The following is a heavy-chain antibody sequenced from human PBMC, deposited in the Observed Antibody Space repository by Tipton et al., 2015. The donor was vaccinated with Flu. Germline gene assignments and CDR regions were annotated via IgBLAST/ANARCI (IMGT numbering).Heavy chain of an antibody. CDR3: ARAHAPYDSEYYFDY. CDR1: GYTFTGYY. V-gene: IGHV1-2*02. CDR2: INPNSGGT. D-gene: IGHD5-12*01. J-gene: IGHJ4*02. Sequence: QLVQSGAEVKKPGASVKVSCKASGYTFTGYYMHWVRQAPGQGLEWMGWINPNSGGTNYAQKFQGRVTMTRDTSISTAYMELSRLRSDDTAVYYCARAHAPYDSEYYFDYWGQGTLVTVSS.